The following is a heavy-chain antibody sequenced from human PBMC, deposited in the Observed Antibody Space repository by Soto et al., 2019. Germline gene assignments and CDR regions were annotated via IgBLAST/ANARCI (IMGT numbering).Heavy chain of an antibody. CDR3: ARDPGYGSGGSCYHTRFDP. J-gene: IGHJ5*02. V-gene: IGHV4-61*01. CDR2: IYYSGST. D-gene: IGHD2-15*01. CDR1: GGSVSSGSYY. Sequence: PSETLSLTCTVSGGSVSSGSYYWSWIRQPPGKGLEWIGYIYYSGSTNYNPSLKSRVTISVDTSKNQFSLKLSSVTAADTAVYYCARDPGYGSGGSCYHTRFDPWGQGTLVTVSS.